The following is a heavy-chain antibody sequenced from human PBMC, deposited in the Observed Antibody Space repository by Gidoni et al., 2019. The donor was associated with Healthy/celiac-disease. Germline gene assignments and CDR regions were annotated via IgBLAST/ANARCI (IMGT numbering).Heavy chain of an antibody. Sequence: QVQLVESGGGVVQPGRSLRLSCAASGFTFSSYAMPWVRQAPGKGLEWVAVISYDGSNKYYADSVKGRFTISRDNSKNTLYLQMNSLRAEDTAVYYCARDRGSGWTRFDYWGQGTLVTVSS. V-gene: IGHV3-30-3*01. CDR3: ARDRGSGWTRFDY. J-gene: IGHJ4*02. CDR1: GFTFSSYA. CDR2: ISYDGSNK. D-gene: IGHD6-19*01.